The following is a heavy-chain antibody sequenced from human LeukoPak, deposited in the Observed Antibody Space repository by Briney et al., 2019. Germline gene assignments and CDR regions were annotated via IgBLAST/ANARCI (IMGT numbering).Heavy chain of an antibody. V-gene: IGHV4-39*01. CDR2: IYYSGST. CDR1: GGSISSSSYY. D-gene: IGHD3-10*01. Sequence: SETLSLTCTVSGGSISSSSYYWGWIRQPPGKGLEWIGSIYYSGSTYYNPSLKSRVTISVDTSKSQFSLKLSSVTAADTAVYYCARQEAGSGSYGMDVWGQGTTVTVSS. CDR3: ARQEAGSGSYGMDV. J-gene: IGHJ6*02.